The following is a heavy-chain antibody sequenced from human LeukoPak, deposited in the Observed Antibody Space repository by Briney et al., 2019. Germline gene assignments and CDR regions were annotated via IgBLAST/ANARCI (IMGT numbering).Heavy chain of an antibody. V-gene: IGHV1-2*02. D-gene: IGHD3-10*01. CDR3: ARVITMLRGVTNSNWFDP. CDR1: GYTFTRYD. CDR2: INPNSGGT. Sequence: ASVKVSCRASGYTFTRYDINWVRQAAGQGLEWMGWINPNSGGTNYAQKFQGRVTMTRDTSISTAYMELSRLRSDDTAVYYCARVITMLRGVTNSNWFDPWGQGTLVTVSS. J-gene: IGHJ5*02.